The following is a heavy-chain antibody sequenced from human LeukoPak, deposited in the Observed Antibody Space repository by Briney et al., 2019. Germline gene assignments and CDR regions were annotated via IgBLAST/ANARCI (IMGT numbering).Heavy chain of an antibody. CDR1: GISFRSYG. V-gene: IGHV3-30*02. D-gene: IGHD3-9*01. Sequence: PGGSLRLSCAAYGISFRSYGMHWVRQAPGKGLEWVTFIWYDESNKYYAESVKGRFTISRDNSRNTVFLQMNSLRAEDTAIEYCATDISTHYFGSWGQGTLVTVSS. CDR2: IWYDESNK. CDR3: ATDISTHYFGS. J-gene: IGHJ4*02.